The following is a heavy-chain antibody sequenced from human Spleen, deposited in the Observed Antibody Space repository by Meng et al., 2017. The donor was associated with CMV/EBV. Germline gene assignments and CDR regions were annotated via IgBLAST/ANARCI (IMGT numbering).Heavy chain of an antibody. CDR1: GGSFSGYY. D-gene: IGHD1-26*01. CDR2: INHSGST. J-gene: IGHJ4*02. CDR3: ARVGVRGSY. Sequence: QVQLQQWGAGLLKPSETPSLTCAVYGGSFSGYYWSWIRQPPGKGLEWIGEINHSGSTNYNPSLKSRVTISVDTSKNQFSLKLSSVTAEDTAVYYCARVGVRGSYWGQGTLVTVSS. V-gene: IGHV4-34*01.